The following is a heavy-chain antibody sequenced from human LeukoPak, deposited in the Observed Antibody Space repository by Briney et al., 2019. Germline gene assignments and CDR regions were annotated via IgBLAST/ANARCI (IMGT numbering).Heavy chain of an antibody. CDR2: INPNSGGT. CDR1: GYTFTGYY. Sequence: GASVKVSCKASGYTFTGYYMHWVRQAPGQGLEWMGWINPNSGGTNYAQKFQGRVTMTRDTSISTAYMELSRLRSDDTAVYYCARGASFGRYCSSTSCYSTYNWFDPWGQGTLVTVSS. J-gene: IGHJ5*02. CDR3: ARGASFGRYCSSTSCYSTYNWFDP. D-gene: IGHD2-2*01. V-gene: IGHV1-2*02.